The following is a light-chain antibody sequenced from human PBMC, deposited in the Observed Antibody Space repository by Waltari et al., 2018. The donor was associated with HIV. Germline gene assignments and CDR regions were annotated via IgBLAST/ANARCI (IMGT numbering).Light chain of an antibody. CDR2: DGT. CDR1: TSNIGNTKY. CDR3: CSFAGPYSWV. V-gene: IGLV2-11*01. J-gene: IGLJ3*02. Sequence: QSALTQPRSVSGSPGQSVTISCTGSTSNIGNTKYVSWYQHNPGKVPKRIIYDGTKRPPGVPDGIPASKSGNPASLTISGLQAEDEADYYCCSFAGPYSWVFGEGTKLTVL.